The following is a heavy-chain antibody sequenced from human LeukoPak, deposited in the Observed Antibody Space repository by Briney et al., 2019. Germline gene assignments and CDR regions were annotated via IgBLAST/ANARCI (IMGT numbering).Heavy chain of an antibody. D-gene: IGHD5-18*01. J-gene: IGHJ6*02. CDR1: GYTFTGHY. CDR2: INPNSGDT. CDR3: AREKIQWIQLWWDV. Sequence: ASLKVSWKASGYTFTGHYMHWVRQDPGQGLEWVGWINPNSGDTNFAQKFQGRVTMTRDTSISTAYMELSRLRSDDTAVYYCAREKIQWIQLWWDVWGQGTTVTVSS. V-gene: IGHV1-2*02.